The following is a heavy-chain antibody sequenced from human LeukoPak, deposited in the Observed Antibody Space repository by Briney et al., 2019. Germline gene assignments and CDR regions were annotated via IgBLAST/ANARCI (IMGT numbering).Heavy chain of an antibody. CDR2: IYYSGST. CDR3: ARDFVSYWYFDL. CDR1: GDSISSGDYY. Sequence: ASETLSLTCTVSGDSISSGDYYWSWIRQPRGKGLEWIGYIYYSGSTYYNPSLESRVTISVDTSKNQFSLKLSSVTAADTAVYYCARDFVSYWYFDLGGRGTLVTVSS. J-gene: IGHJ2*01. V-gene: IGHV4-30-4*01. D-gene: IGHD2-21*01.